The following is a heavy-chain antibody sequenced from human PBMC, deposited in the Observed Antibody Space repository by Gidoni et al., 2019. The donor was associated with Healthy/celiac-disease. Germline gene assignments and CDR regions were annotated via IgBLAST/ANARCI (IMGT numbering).Heavy chain of an antibody. D-gene: IGHD4-17*01. CDR3: AIDYGDLPYFYYYGMDV. CDR1: GGSFSGYY. V-gene: IGHV4-34*01. Sequence: QVQLQQWGAGLLKPSETLSLTCAVYGGSFSGYYWSWIRQPPGKGLEWIGEINHSGSTNYNPSLKSRVTISVDTSKNQFSLKLSSVTAADTAVYYCAIDYGDLPYFYYYGMDVWGQGTTVTVSS. CDR2: INHSGST. J-gene: IGHJ6*02.